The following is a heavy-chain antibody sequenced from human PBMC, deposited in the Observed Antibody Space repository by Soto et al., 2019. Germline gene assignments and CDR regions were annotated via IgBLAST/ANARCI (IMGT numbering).Heavy chain of an antibody. CDR2: ISGSGGST. D-gene: IGHD2-2*01. Sequence: GGSLRLSCAASGFTFSSYAMSWVRQAPWKGLEWVSAISGSGGSTYYADSVKGRFTISRDNSKNTLYLQMNSLRAEDTAVYYCAKEPKYCSSTSCCDNWFDPWGQGTLVTVSS. CDR1: GFTFSSYA. V-gene: IGHV3-23*01. CDR3: AKEPKYCSSTSCCDNWFDP. J-gene: IGHJ5*02.